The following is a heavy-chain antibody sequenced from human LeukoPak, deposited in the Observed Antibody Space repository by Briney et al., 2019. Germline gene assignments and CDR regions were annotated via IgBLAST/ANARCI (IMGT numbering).Heavy chain of an antibody. CDR3: ARSSSWGHPLDY. CDR1: GGSFSGYY. V-gene: IGHV4-34*01. D-gene: IGHD6-13*01. CDR2: INHSGST. J-gene: IGHJ4*02. Sequence: SETLSLTCAVYGGSFSGYYWSWIRQPPGKGLEWIGEINHSGSTNYNPSLKSRVTISVDTSKNQFSLKLSSVTAADTAVYYCARSSSWGHPLDYWGQGTLVTVSS.